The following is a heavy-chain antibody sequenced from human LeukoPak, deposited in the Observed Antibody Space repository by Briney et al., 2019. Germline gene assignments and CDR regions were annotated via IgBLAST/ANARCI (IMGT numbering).Heavy chain of an antibody. CDR2: ISWNSGSI. J-gene: IGHJ4*02. CDR3: AKDIDQLIAAIDY. CDR1: GYTFDDYA. D-gene: IGHD6-13*01. V-gene: IGHV3-9*01. Sequence: PGGSLRLSCAASGYTFDDYAMHWVRQAPGKGLEWVSGISWNSGSIGYADSVKGRFTISRDNAKNALYLQMNSLRAEDTALYYCAKDIDQLIAAIDYWGQGTLVTVSS.